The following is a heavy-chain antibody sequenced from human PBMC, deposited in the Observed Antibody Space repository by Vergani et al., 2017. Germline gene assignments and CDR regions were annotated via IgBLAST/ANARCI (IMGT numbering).Heavy chain of an antibody. CDR3: AELYGDDGYSPF. CDR1: VFTLSSHA. Sequence: QVQLEESGGGVVQPGRSLRLSCAGSVFTLSSHAMHWVRQAPGKGLEWVAFIWYDGSKEYYADSVKGRFTISRDNAKNTLYLQMSSLRVEDTAIYYCAELYGDDGYSPFWGQGTLVTVSS. V-gene: IGHV3-33*06. CDR2: IWYDGSKE. D-gene: IGHD5-18*01. J-gene: IGHJ4*02.